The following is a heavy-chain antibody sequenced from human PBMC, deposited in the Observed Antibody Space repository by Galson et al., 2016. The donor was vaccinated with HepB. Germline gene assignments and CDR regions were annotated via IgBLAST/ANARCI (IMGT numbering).Heavy chain of an antibody. CDR3: AKLGVDIMVLALSMSGGRDY. D-gene: IGHD3-10*01. J-gene: IGHJ4*02. V-gene: IGHV3-30*18. Sequence: SLRLSCAASGFTFDNYGMHWVRQAPGKGLEWVAVVSHDGSKKSYADSVRGRFSISRDNSKNTLYLQMDGLRLEDTAVYYCAKLGVDIMVLALSMSGGRDYWGQGTQVTVSS. CDR1: GFTFDNYG. CDR2: VSHDGSKK.